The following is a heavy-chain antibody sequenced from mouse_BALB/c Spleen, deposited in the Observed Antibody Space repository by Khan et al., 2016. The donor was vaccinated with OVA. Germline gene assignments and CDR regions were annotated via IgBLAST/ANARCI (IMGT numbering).Heavy chain of an antibody. D-gene: IGHD1-1*01. Sequence: QIQLVQSGAELARPGASVKMSCKASGYIFTSYMIHWVKQRPGQGLEWIGDINPSSDYNNYNQKFKDKATLTADKSSSTAYMQLSSLTSEDSAVYYCARGGYVSFDYWGQGTLVTVSA. V-gene: IGHV1-4*01. CDR3: ARGGYVSFDY. J-gene: IGHJ3*01. CDR2: INPSSDYN. CDR1: GYIFTSYM.